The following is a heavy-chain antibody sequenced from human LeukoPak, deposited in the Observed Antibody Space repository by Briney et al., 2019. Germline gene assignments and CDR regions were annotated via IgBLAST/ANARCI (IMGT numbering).Heavy chain of an antibody. CDR3: AKAPGIVGATGAFDI. D-gene: IGHD1-26*01. V-gene: IGHV3-9*01. J-gene: IGHJ3*02. CDR2: ISWNSGSI. Sequence: GGSLRLSCAASGFTFDDYAMHWVRQAPGKGLEWVLGISWNSGSIGYADSVKGRFTISRDNAKNSLYLQMNSLRAEDTALYYCAKAPGIVGATGAFDIWGQGTMVTVSS. CDR1: GFTFDDYA.